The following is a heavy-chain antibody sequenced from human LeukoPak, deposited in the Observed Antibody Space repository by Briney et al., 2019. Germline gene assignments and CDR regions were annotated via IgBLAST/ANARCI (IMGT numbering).Heavy chain of an antibody. CDR3: TREDSGYDYDAFDI. CDR2: IRRKVYGGTT. V-gene: IGHV3-49*04. CDR1: GFTFGDYT. Sequence: PGGSLRLSCTASGFTFGDYTMSWVRQAPGKGLEWLGFIRRKVYGGTTEYAASVEGRFTISRDDSKSIAYLEMNSLRTEDTGVYYCTREDSGYDYDAFDIWGQGTMVTVSS. D-gene: IGHD5-12*01. J-gene: IGHJ3*02.